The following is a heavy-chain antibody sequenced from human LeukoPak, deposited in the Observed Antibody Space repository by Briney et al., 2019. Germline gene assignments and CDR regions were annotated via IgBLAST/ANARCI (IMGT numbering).Heavy chain of an antibody. CDR3: ARVFTPLSIGCIGGEEFDP. V-gene: IGHV1-2*02. CDR2: INPNSGGT. J-gene: IGHJ5*02. D-gene: IGHD6-19*01. CDR1: GYTFTSYG. Sequence: ASVKVSCKASGYTFTSYGISWVRQAPGQGLEWMGWINPNSGGTNYAQKFQGRVTMTRDTSISTAYMELSRLRSDDTAVYYCARVFTPLSIGCIGGEEFDPWGQGTLVTVS.